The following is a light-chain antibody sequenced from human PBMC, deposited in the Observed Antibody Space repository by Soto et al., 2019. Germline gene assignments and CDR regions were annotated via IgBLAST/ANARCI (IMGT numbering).Light chain of an antibody. CDR1: ENFRSNY. CDR3: HHYGSSSRT. Sequence: EIVLTQSPGTLSLSPGERATLSCRASENFRSNYLAWYQQKPGQAPRLLIYSASSRATGIPDRFSGSGSGTDFTLTISRLEPEDFAVYYCHHYGSSSRTFDQGTKVEI. V-gene: IGKV3-20*01. CDR2: SAS. J-gene: IGKJ1*01.